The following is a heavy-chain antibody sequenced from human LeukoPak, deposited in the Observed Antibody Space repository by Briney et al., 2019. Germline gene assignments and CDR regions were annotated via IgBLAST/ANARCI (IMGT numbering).Heavy chain of an antibody. J-gene: IGHJ2*01. Sequence: GGSLRLSCAASGFTFSSYDMHWVRQATGKGLEWVSAIGTAGDTYYPGSVKGRFTISRENAKNSLYLQMSSLRAGDTAVYYCARYLKGPREDWYLDLCCRATLVSVSS. CDR3: ARYLKGPREDWYLDL. V-gene: IGHV3-13*01. CDR2: IGTAGDT. CDR1: GFTFSSYD. D-gene: IGHD1-26*01.